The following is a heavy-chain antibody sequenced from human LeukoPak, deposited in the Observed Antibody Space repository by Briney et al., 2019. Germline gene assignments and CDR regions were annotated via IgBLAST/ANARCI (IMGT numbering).Heavy chain of an antibody. CDR1: GFTFSSYW. D-gene: IGHD6-13*01. Sequence: QPGRSLRLSCAASGFTFSSYWMHWVRQAPGKGLVWVSRIKTDGSGTDYADSVKGRFTISRDNAKNTLYLQMNSLRAEDTAVYYCAREILVAAAANEDLFDYWGQGTLVTVSS. V-gene: IGHV3-74*01. J-gene: IGHJ4*02. CDR2: IKTDGSGT. CDR3: AREILVAAAANEDLFDY.